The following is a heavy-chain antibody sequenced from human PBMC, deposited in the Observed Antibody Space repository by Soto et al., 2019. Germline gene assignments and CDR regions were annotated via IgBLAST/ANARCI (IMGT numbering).Heavy chain of an antibody. D-gene: IGHD6-25*01. J-gene: IGHJ6*03. V-gene: IGHV6-1*01. CDR3: ARKTHSSGAYNPYYYYYMDV. CDR1: GDSVSSNSAA. Sequence: SQTLSLTCAISGDSVSSNSAAWNWIRQSPSRGLEWLGRTYYRSKWYNDYAVSVKSRITINPDTSKNQFSLQLNSVTPEDTAVYYCARKTHSSGAYNPYYYYYMDVWGKGTTVTVSS. CDR2: TYYRSKWYN.